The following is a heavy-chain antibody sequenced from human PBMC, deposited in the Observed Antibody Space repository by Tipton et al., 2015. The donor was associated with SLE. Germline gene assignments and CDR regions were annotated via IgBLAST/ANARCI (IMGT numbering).Heavy chain of an antibody. CDR2: IYTSGST. Sequence: TLSLTCTVSGGSISSGSYYWSWIRQPAGKGLEWIGLIYTSGSTNYNPSLKSRVTISVDTSKNQFSLKLSSVTAADTAVYYCARDRYYYMYVWGKVTTVTVSS. J-gene: IGHJ6*03. V-gene: IGHV4-61*02. CDR1: GGSISSGSYY. CDR3: ARDRYYYMYV.